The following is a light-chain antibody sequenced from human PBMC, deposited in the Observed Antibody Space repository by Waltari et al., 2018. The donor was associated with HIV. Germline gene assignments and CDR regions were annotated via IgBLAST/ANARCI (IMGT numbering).Light chain of an antibody. V-gene: IGLV4-69*01. CDR1: SGHSNYA. J-gene: IGLJ2*01. CDR2: LNSDGNH. Sequence: VLTQSPSASASLGASVKSTCPMSSGHSNYAIAWPQQHPEKGPRYLMKLNSDGNHIKGDGIPDRFSGSSSGAERYLTISSLQSEDEADYYCQTWATGSRVVFGGGTKLTVL. CDR3: QTWATGSRVV.